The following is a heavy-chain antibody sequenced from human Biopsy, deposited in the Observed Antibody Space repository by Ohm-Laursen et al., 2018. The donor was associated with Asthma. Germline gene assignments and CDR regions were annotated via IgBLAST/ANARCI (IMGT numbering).Heavy chain of an antibody. D-gene: IGHD2-8*01. J-gene: IGHJ6*02. V-gene: IGHV3-30-3*01. CDR1: GFTFSSYA. Sequence: SLRLSCAASGFTFSSYAMHWVRQAPGKGLEWVAVGGSYYDGGLKYYADSVNGRFTVSRDDSKNTLYLQMNSVRPDDTAVYFCARERAGVLGSYNSMDVWGPGTTVSVSS. CDR2: GGSYYDGGLK. CDR3: ARERAGVLGSYNSMDV.